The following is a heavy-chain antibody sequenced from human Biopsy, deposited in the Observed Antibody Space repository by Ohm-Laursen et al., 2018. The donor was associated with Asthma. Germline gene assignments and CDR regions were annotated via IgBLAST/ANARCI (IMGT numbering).Heavy chain of an antibody. CDR3: AKDRDYDILTGPPDFDY. CDR1: GFTFSSYA. Sequence: SLRLSCSAPGFTFSSYAMSWVRQAPGKGLEWVSAISGSGGSTYYADSVKGRFTISRDNSKNTLYLQMNSLRAEDTAVYYCAKDRDYDILTGPPDFDYWGQGTLVTVSS. J-gene: IGHJ4*02. CDR2: ISGSGGST. D-gene: IGHD3-9*01. V-gene: IGHV3-23*01.